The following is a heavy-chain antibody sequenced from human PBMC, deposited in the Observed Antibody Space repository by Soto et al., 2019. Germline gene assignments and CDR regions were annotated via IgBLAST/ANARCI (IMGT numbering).Heavy chain of an antibody. CDR1: GFTFSSYE. Sequence: GGSLRLSCAASGFTFSSYEMNWVRQAPGKGLEWVSYISSSGSTIYYADSVKGRFTISRDNAKNSLYLQMNGLRAEDTAVYYCARVRIVVVNTSPGDYYGMDVWGQGTTVTVSS. V-gene: IGHV3-48*03. J-gene: IGHJ6*02. CDR3: ARVRIVVVNTSPGDYYGMDV. CDR2: ISSSGSTI. D-gene: IGHD2-21*01.